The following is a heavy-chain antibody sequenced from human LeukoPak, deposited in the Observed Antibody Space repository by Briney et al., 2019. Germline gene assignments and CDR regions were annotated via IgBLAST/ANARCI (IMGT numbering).Heavy chain of an antibody. CDR2: ISGSGGST. D-gene: IGHD3-10*01. J-gene: IGHJ4*02. CDR3: ARGRGLPGPLDY. V-gene: IGHV3-23*01. CDR1: GFTFSSYV. Sequence: PGGSLRLSCAGSGFTFSSYVMSWVRQAPGKGLEWVSAISGSGGSTYYADSVKGRFTISRDNAKNSLYLQMNSLRAEDTAVYYCARGRGLPGPLDYWGQGTLVTVSS.